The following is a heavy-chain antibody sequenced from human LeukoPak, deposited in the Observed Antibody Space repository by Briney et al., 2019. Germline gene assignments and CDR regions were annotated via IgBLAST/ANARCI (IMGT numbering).Heavy chain of an antibody. CDR2: ISAYNGNT. J-gene: IGHJ4*02. Sequence: ASVKVSCKASGYTFTSYGISWVRQAPGQGLEWMGWISAYNGNTNYAQKLQGRVTMTTDTSTSTAYMELRCLRSDDTAVYYCARDPSLRYFDWFNSGLDYWGQGTLVTVSS. CDR1: GYTFTSYG. D-gene: IGHD3-9*01. V-gene: IGHV1-18*04. CDR3: ARDPSLRYFDWFNSGLDY.